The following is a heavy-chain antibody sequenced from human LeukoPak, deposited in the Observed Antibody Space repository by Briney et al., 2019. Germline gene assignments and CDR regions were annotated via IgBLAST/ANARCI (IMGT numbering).Heavy chain of an antibody. D-gene: IGHD1-14*01. Sequence: ASVKVSCKASGYTFSTYGNSWLRQAPGQGLEWMGWISASNGNTNYAQKFQGRVTMTTDTSTSTLYMEVRSLRSDDTAVYYCARDNGYKSVDYWGQGNLVTVSS. CDR2: ISASNGNT. CDR1: GYTFSTYG. V-gene: IGHV1-18*01. J-gene: IGHJ4*02. CDR3: ARDNGYKSVDY.